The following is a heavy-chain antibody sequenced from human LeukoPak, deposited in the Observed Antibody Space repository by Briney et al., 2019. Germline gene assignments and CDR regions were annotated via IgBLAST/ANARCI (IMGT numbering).Heavy chain of an antibody. J-gene: IGHJ4*02. V-gene: IGHV1-2*02. D-gene: IGHD3-9*01. CDR3: ARSPHILTGENFDF. CDR2: INPNSGGT. CDR1: GYTFTDYY. Sequence: ASLKVSCKASGYTFTDYYIHWVRQAPGQGLEWMGWINPNSGGTNYAQKFYVRVTMTRDTSITTAYMELSRLRSDDTAVFYCARSPHILTGENFDFRGQGTLVTVSS.